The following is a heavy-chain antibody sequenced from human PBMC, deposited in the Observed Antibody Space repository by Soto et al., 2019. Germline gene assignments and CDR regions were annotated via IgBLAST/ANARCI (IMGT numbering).Heavy chain of an antibody. CDR1: GFTFSSYA. CDR2: INSNGGST. Sequence: GGSLRLSCSASGFTFSSYAMHWVRQAPGKGLEYVSAINSNGGSTYYADSVKGRFTISRDNSKNTLYLQMSSLRAEDTAVYYCVTTRTHYYYYGMDVWGQGTTVTVSS. J-gene: IGHJ6*02. V-gene: IGHV3-64D*06. CDR3: VTTRTHYYYYGMDV.